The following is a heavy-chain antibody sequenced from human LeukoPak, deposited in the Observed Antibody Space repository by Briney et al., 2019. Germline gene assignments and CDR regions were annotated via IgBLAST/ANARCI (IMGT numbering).Heavy chain of an antibody. D-gene: IGHD6-19*01. CDR2: IYYSGST. J-gene: IGHJ4*02. CDR1: GGSISSSSYY. V-gene: IGHV4-39*07. CDR3: ARDNGWYYFDY. Sequence: SETLSLTCTVSGGSISSSSYYWGWIRQPPGKGLEWIGSIYYSGSTYYNPSLKSRVTISVDTSKNQFSLRLSSVAAADTAVYYCARDNGWYYFDYWGQGSLVTVAS.